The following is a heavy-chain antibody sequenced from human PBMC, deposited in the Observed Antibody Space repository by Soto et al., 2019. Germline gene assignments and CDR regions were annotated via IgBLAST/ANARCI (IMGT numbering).Heavy chain of an antibody. J-gene: IGHJ5*02. V-gene: IGHV4-59*11. CDR3: ARESGRGWFDP. CDR2: IYYSGST. CDR1: GGSISTHY. D-gene: IGHD2-15*01. Sequence: SETLSLTCTVSGGSISTHYWSWIRQPPGKGLEWIGDIYYSGSTNYNPSLKSRVTISVDTSKNQFSLKLSSLTAADTAVYYCARESGRGWFDPWGQGTLVTVSS.